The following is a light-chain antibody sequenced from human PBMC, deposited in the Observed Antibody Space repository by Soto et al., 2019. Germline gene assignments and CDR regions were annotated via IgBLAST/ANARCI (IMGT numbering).Light chain of an antibody. CDR3: AAWDDSLNGYV. Sequence: QSVLTQPPSASGTPGQRGTVSCSGSSSNIGSHTVNWYQQLPGTAPKLLIYLNNQRPSGVPDRFSGSKSGTSASLAISGLQSEDEADYYCAAWDDSLNGYVFGTATKLTVL. J-gene: IGLJ1*01. V-gene: IGLV1-44*01. CDR2: LNN. CDR1: SSNIGSHT.